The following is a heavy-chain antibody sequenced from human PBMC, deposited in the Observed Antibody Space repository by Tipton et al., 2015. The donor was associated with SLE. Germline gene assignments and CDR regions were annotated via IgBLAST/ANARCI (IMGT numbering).Heavy chain of an antibody. V-gene: IGHV3-48*03. CDR2: ISSTGSAI. D-gene: IGHD3-10*01. J-gene: IGHJ4*02. CDR3: ARDRGGFDY. CDR1: GFTFSLYE. Sequence: SLRLSCAASGFTFSLYEMNWVRQSPGKGLEWISYISSTGSAIYYADSVKGRFTIFRDNAKNSLYLQMNSLTVEDTAVYFCARDRGGFDYWGQGTLVTVSS.